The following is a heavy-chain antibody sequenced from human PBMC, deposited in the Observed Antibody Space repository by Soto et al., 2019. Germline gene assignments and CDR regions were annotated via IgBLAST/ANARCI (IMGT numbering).Heavy chain of an antibody. V-gene: IGHV1-69*02. D-gene: IGHD3-16*01. CDR1: GGTFNSYT. CDR2: INSILGIS. J-gene: IGHJ4*02. Sequence: QVQLVQSGAEVKEPGSSVKVSCKASGGTFNSYTINWVRQAPGQGLEWMGRINSILGISNYAQKFQGRIAITADQSTNAGYMELSSLRSEETAVYYCARGPVRGTGGASWGQGTLVTVSS. CDR3: ARGPVRGTGGAS.